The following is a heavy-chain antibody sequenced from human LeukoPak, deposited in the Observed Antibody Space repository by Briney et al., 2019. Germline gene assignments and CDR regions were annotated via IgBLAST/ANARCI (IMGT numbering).Heavy chain of an antibody. Sequence: SETLFLTCAVYGGSFSGYYWSWLRQPPGKGLEWIGEINHSGSTNYNPSLKSRVTISVDTSKNQFSLKLSSVTAADTAVYYCARGGNSNLNNWFDPWGQGTLVTVSS. CDR1: GGSFSGYY. CDR2: INHSGST. V-gene: IGHV4-34*01. CDR3: ARGGNSNLNNWFDP. D-gene: IGHD6-13*01. J-gene: IGHJ5*02.